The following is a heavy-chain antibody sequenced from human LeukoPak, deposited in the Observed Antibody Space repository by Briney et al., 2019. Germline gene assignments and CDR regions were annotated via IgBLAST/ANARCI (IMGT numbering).Heavy chain of an antibody. CDR3: ARGAAAYWFDP. CDR1: GGSISSYY. J-gene: IGHJ5*02. Sequence: PSDTLSLTCTVSGGSISSYYWSWIRQPAGKGLEWIGRIYTSGSTNYNPSLKSRVTISVDKSNNQFSLKLSSVTAADTAVYYCARGAAAYWFDPWGQGTLVTVSS. CDR2: IYTSGST. D-gene: IGHD2-2*01. V-gene: IGHV4-4*07.